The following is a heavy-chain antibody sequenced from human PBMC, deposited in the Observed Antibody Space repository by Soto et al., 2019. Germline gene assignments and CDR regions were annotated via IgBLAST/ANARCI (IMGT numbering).Heavy chain of an antibody. V-gene: IGHV3-23*04. CDR2: IRGETDKT. D-gene: IGHD2-2*01. CDR3: AKRLSVDGSSFHYFES. J-gene: IGHJ4*02. Sequence: VLLVESGGAFVRPGESLTLSCFASGFDFATYAMSWVRQAPGKGPQWVATIRGETDKTYYSESFNGRFTISKDKPKSTLHLRMPDLRNDDTARYYCAKRLSVDGSSFHYFESWGQGTQVTVSS. CDR1: GFDFATYA.